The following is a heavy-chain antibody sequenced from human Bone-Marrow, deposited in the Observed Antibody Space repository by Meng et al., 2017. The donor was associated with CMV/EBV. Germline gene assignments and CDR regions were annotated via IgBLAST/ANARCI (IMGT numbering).Heavy chain of an antibody. J-gene: IGHJ3*02. CDR2: IDSSGGTV. CDR3: AKVGFTAYSPDAFDI. Sequence: GESLKISCAASGFTFSSHEMIWVRQAPGMGLEWVSYIDSSGGTVSYADSVRGRFTVSRDNAKNSLYLHMNSLRGEDTAAYYCAKVGFTAYSPDAFDIWGQGTMVTVSS. CDR1: GFTFSSHE. V-gene: IGHV3-48*03. D-gene: IGHD2-21*02.